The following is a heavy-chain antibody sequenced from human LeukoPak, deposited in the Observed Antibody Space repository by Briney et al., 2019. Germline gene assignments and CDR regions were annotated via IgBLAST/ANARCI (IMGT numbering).Heavy chain of an antibody. CDR1: GFSFSSYS. CDR3: ARLRRNTDSSGFFYYYDY. D-gene: IGHD3-22*01. V-gene: IGHV3-21*06. Sequence: PGGSLRLSCAASGFSFSSYSFNWVRQAPGKGLEWVSSINTVSSYIYYADSLNGRFTISRDNAKNSVYLQMDSLRAEDSAVYYCARLRRNTDSSGFFYYYDYWGQGTLVTVSS. J-gene: IGHJ4*02. CDR2: INTVSSYI.